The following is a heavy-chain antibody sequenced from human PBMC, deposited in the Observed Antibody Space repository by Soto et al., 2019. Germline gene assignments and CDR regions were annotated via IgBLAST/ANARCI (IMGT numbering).Heavy chain of an antibody. D-gene: IGHD6-19*01. CDR3: ARNAAGLQGTDY. Sequence: SVKVSCKASGGTFSSYAISWVRQAPGQGLEWMGGIIPIFGTANYAQKFQGRVTITADKSTSTAYMELSSLRSEDTAVYYCARNAAGLQGTDYWGQGTLVTVSS. CDR2: IIPIFGTA. J-gene: IGHJ4*02. V-gene: IGHV1-69*06. CDR1: GGTFSSYA.